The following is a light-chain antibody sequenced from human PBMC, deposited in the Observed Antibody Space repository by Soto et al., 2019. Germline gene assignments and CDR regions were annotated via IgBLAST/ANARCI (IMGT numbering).Light chain of an antibody. V-gene: IGKV2-24*01. CDR2: KIS. CDR1: QSLVHRDGNTY. CDR3: MQATQFPIT. Sequence: DIVMTQTPLSSPVTLGQPASISCRSSQSLVHRDGNTYLSWLHQRPGQPPRLLLYKISNRFTGVPDRFSGSGAGTDFTLKISRVEAEDVGVYYCMQATQFPITFGPGTKVDIK. J-gene: IGKJ3*01.